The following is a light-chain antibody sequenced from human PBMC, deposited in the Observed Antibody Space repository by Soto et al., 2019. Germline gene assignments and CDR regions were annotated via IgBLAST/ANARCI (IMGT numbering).Light chain of an antibody. CDR1: QSVRSSY. V-gene: IGKV3-15*01. J-gene: IGKJ1*01. CDR3: QQYNNWLS. Sequence: EIVLTPSPGTLSLSPVERATLSCRASQSVRSSYLAWYQQKPGQAPRLLIYGASTRATGIPARFSDSGSGTKFTPTISSLQSEDFAVYYCQQYNNWLSFGQGTKVDIK. CDR2: GAS.